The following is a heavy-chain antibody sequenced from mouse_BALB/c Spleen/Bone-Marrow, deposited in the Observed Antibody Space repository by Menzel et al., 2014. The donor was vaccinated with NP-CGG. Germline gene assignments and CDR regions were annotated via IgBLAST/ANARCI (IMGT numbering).Heavy chain of an antibody. D-gene: IGHD1-1*01. V-gene: IGHV14-3*02. CDR2: IDPANGNT. CDR1: GFNIKDTY. Sequence: VQLQQSGAELVKPGASVKLSCSASGFNIKDTYIHWVKQRPEQGLEWIGRIDPANGNTKYDPKFQGKATITADTSSNTAYLHLSSLTSEDTAVYYCARYRYYGSSGWDYWGQGTSVTVSS. CDR3: ARYRYYGSSGWDY. J-gene: IGHJ4*01.